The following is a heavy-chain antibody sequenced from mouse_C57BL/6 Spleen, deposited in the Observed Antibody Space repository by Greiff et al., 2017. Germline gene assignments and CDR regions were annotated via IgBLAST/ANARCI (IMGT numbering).Heavy chain of an antibody. Sequence: QVHVKQSGAELVRPGASVKLSCKASGYTFTDYYINWVKQRPGQGLEWIARIYPGSGNTYYNEKFKGKATLTAEKSSSTAYMQLSSLTSEDSAVYFCARSYYGSRWFAYWGQGTLVTVSA. CDR1: GYTFTDYY. V-gene: IGHV1-76*01. J-gene: IGHJ3*01. D-gene: IGHD1-1*01. CDR2: IYPGSGNT. CDR3: ARSYYGSRWFAY.